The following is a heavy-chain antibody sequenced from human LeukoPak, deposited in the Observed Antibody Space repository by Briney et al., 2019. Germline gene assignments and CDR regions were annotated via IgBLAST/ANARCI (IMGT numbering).Heavy chain of an antibody. CDR1: GYSISSNYY. CDR3: ARVSVRWFGETFVFDAFDI. CDR2: IYHSGST. V-gene: IGHV4-38-2*02. D-gene: IGHD3-10*01. J-gene: IGHJ3*02. Sequence: PSETLSLTCTVSGYSISSNYYWGWIRQPPGKGLEWIGTIYHSGSTYYNPSLKSRVTISVDTSKNQFSLKLSSVTAADTAVYYCARVSVRWFGETFVFDAFDIWGQGTMVTVSS.